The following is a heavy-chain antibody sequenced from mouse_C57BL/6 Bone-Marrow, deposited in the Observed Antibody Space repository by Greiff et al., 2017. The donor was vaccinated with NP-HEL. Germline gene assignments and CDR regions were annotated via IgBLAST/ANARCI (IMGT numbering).Heavy chain of an antibody. Sequence: QVQLQQPGAELVMPGASVKLSCKASGYTFTSYWMHWVKQRPGQGLEWIGEIDPSDSYTNYNQKFKGKSTLTVDKSSSTAYMQLSSLTSEDSAVYYCAREGGSSLWYFDVWGTGTTVTVSS. CDR1: GYTFTSYW. CDR3: AREGGSSLWYFDV. V-gene: IGHV1-69*01. D-gene: IGHD1-1*01. CDR2: IDPSDSYT. J-gene: IGHJ1*03.